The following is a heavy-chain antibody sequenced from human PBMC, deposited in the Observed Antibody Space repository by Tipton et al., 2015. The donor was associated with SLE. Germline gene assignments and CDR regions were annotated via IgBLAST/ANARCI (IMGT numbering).Heavy chain of an antibody. D-gene: IGHD1-26*01. Sequence: QSGAEVKKPGSSVKVSRKASGGTFSSYAISWVRQAPGQGLEWMGGIIPIFGTANYAQKFQGRVTITTDESTSTAYMELSSLISEDTAVYYCARGWSEVGAAPSPYGYWGQGTLVTVSS. CDR1: GGTFSSYA. CDR2: IIPIFGTA. CDR3: ARGWSEVGAAPSPYGY. J-gene: IGHJ4*02. V-gene: IGHV1-69*05.